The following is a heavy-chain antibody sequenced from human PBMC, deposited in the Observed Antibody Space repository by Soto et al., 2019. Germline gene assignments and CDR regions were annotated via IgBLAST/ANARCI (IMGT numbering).Heavy chain of an antibody. CDR2: MNPNSGNT. Sequence: GASVKVSCKASGYTFSSYDINWVRQATGQGLEWMGWMNPNSGNTGYAQKFQGRVTMTRDTSTSTVYMELSSLRSEDTAVYYCAKPSPNGGGWYAPVDHWGEGTLVTVSS. CDR3: AKPSPNGGGWYAPVDH. CDR1: GYTFSSYD. V-gene: IGHV1-8*01. J-gene: IGHJ4*02. D-gene: IGHD2-21*02.